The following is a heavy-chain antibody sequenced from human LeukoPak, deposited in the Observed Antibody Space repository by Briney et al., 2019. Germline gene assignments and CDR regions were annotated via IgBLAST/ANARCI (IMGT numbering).Heavy chain of an antibody. D-gene: IGHD4-17*01. V-gene: IGHV3-23*01. J-gene: IGHJ3*01. Sequence: GGSLRLPCVASGIAFRNYAMTWVRQAPGKGLEWVSSITGSGTTTRYADSVKGRFTISRDNSVGTPYLQLNSLSAEDTAVYYCGIDPNGDYIGAFDFWGQGTKVTASS. CDR2: ITGSGTTT. CDR1: GIAFRNYA. CDR3: GIDPNGDYIGAFDF.